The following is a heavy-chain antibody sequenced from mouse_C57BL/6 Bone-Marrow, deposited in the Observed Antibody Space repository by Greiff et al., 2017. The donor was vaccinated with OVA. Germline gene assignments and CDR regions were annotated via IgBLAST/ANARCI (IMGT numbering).Heavy chain of an antibody. CDR2: IDPNSGGT. V-gene: IGHV1-72*01. J-gene: IGHJ2*01. CDR3: ARPFITTVSFDY. D-gene: IGHD1-1*01. Sequence: QVQLKESGAELAKPGASVKLSCKASGYTFTSYWMHWVKQRPGRGLEWIGRIDPNSGGTKYNEKFKSKATLTVDKPSSTAYMQLSSLTSEDSAVYYCARPFITTVSFDYWGQGTTLTVSS. CDR1: GYTFTSYW.